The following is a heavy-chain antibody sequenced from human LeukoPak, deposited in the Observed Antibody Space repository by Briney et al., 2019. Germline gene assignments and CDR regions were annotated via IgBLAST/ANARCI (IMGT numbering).Heavy chain of an antibody. CDR3: AKAPREYCSSTSCPNWFDS. D-gene: IGHD2-2*01. CDR1: GFTFSSYA. V-gene: IGHV3-23*01. CDR2: FSGSGGST. J-gene: IGHJ5*01. Sequence: PGGSLRLSCAASGFTFSSYAMNWVRQAPGKGLQWVSAFSGSGGSTYYADPVKGRFTISRDNSKNTLYLQMSSLRAEDTAVYFCAKAPREYCSSTSCPNWFDSWGQGTLVTVSS.